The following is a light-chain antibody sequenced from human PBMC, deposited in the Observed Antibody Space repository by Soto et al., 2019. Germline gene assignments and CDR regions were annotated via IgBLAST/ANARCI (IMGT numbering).Light chain of an antibody. J-gene: IGLJ2*01. Sequence: QSVLTQPPSASGTPGQSVTISCSGRYSNIRTNTVNWYQKLPGTAPKLLIYTNDQRPSGVPDRFSASKSGTTASLAISGLQYEDEAEYYCAAWDASRNDPVFCGGTKVTVL. CDR1: YSNIRTNT. CDR3: AAWDASRNDPV. CDR2: TND. V-gene: IGLV1-44*01.